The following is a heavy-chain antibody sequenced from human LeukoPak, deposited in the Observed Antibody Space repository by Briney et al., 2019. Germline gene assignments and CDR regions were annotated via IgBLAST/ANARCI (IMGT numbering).Heavy chain of an antibody. V-gene: IGHV4-38-2*02. CDR3: ARDPAGGYYFDY. CDR2: IYHSGST. J-gene: IGHJ4*02. Sequence: SETLSLTCTVSGYSISSGYYWGWIRQPPGKGLEWIGSIYHSGSTYYNPSLKSRVTISVDRSKNQFSLKLSSVTAADTAVYYCARDPAGGYYFDYWGQGTLVTVSS. CDR1: GYSISSGYY. D-gene: IGHD3-16*01.